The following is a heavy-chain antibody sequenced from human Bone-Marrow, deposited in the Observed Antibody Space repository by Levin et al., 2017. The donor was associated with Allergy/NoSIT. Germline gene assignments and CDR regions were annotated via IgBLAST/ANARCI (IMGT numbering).Heavy chain of an antibody. V-gene: IGHV4-30-4*01. J-gene: IGHJ4*02. CDR2: IYHNGRT. D-gene: IGHD4-17*01. CDR1: GGSIRSGDYY. CDR3: AKTGSAVTTGWWFFDS. Sequence: SETLSLTCTVSGGSIRSGDYYWSWIRQSPGRGLEWIGYIYHNGRTYYNPSLQSRVVISMDTSQTQFSLKVTSVTAADTAVYYCAKTGSAVTTGWWFFDSWGQGALVTVSS.